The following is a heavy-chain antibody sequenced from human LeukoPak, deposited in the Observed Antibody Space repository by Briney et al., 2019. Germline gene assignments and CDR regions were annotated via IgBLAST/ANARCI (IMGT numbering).Heavy chain of an antibody. CDR1: GFTFDDYA. D-gene: IGHD6-13*01. J-gene: IGHJ6*02. Sequence: GRSLRLSCAASGFTFDDYAMHWVRQAPGKGLEWVSGISWNSGSINYADSVKGRFTISRDNAKNSLYLQMNSLRAEDTALYYCAKTSRAAAGTGYVMDVWGQGTTVTVSS. CDR2: ISWNSGSI. CDR3: AKTSRAAAGTGYVMDV. V-gene: IGHV3-9*01.